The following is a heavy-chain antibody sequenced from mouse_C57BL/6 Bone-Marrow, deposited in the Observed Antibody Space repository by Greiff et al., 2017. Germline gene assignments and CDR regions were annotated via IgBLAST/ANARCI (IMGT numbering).Heavy chain of an antibody. Sequence: QVHVKQSGPELVKPGASVKISCKASGYAFSSSWMNWVKQRPGKGLEWIGRIYPGDGDTNYNGKFKGKGTLTADKSSSTAYRPRSSLTSEDSAVYFCARNYGSSYGFAYWGQGTLVTVSA. V-gene: IGHV1-82*01. J-gene: IGHJ3*01. CDR2: IYPGDGDT. CDR3: ARNYGSSYGFAY. CDR1: GYAFSSSW. D-gene: IGHD1-1*01.